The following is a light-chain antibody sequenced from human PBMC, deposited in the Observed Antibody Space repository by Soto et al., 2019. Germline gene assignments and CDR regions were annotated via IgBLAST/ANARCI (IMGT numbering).Light chain of an antibody. CDR3: MQALQTRT. CDR2: LGS. Sequence: ILMTQTPLSLSIIPGQTASISCRSSQSLLHSNGYNYLDWYLQKPGQSPQLLIYLGSNRASGVPDRFSGSGSGTDFTLKISRVEAEDVGVYYCMQALQTRTFGQGTKVDSK. CDR1: QSLLHSNGYNY. V-gene: IGKV2-28*01. J-gene: IGKJ1*01.